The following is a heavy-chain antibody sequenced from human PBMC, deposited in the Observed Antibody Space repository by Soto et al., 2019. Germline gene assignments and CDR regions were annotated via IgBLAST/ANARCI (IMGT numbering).Heavy chain of an antibody. J-gene: IGHJ6*02. Sequence: QVQLAESGGGVVQPGRSLRLSCAASGFTFSSYGMHWVRQAPGKGLEWVAVIWYDGSNKYYADSVKGRFTISRDNSKNTLYLQMNSLRAEDTAVYYCARETCTNGVCYDLYGMDVWGQGTTVTVSS. CDR1: GFTFSSYG. CDR2: IWYDGSNK. CDR3: ARETCTNGVCYDLYGMDV. D-gene: IGHD2-8*01. V-gene: IGHV3-33*01.